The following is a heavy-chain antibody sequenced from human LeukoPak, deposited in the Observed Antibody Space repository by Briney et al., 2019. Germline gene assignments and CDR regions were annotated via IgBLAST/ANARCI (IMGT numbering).Heavy chain of an antibody. V-gene: IGHV1-46*01. CDR1: GYTFTSYY. D-gene: IGHD3-22*01. J-gene: IGHJ4*02. CDR3: ARRVGGYLFDY. CDR2: INPSGGST. Sequence: ASVKVSCKASGYTFTSYYMHWVRQAPGQGLEWMGIINPSGGSTSYAQKFQGRVTITRDMSTSTVYMELSSLRSEDTAVYYCARRVGGYLFDYWGQGTLVTVSS.